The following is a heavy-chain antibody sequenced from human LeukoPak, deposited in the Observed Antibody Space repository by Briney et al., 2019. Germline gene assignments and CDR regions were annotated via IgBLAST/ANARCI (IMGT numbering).Heavy chain of an antibody. V-gene: IGHV4-59*08. CDR2: TYSTGST. CDR1: GGSISNYF. CDR3: ARHPGGNPAFRFDY. D-gene: IGHD4-23*01. J-gene: IGHJ4*02. Sequence: SETLSLTCTVSGGSISNYFWSWIRQPPGKGLEWIGYTYSTGSTNYNPSLKSRVTISVDTSKNQFSLKLNSVTAADTAVYYCARHPGGNPAFRFDYWGQGTLVTVSS.